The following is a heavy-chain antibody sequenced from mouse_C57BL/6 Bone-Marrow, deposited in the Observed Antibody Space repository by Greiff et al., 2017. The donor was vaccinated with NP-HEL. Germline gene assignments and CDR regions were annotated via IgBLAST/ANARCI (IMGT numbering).Heavy chain of an antibody. V-gene: IGHV1-66*01. D-gene: IGHD1-1*01. CDR3: ARDYGSRDYFDY. J-gene: IGHJ2*01. CDR1: GYSFTSYY. CDR2: IYPGSGNT. Sequence: VKLQESGPELVKPGASVKISCKASGYSFTSYYIHWVKQRPGQGLEWIGWIYPGSGNTKYNEKFKGKATLTADTSSSTAYMQLSSLTSEDSAVYYCARDYGSRDYFDYWGQGTTLTVSS.